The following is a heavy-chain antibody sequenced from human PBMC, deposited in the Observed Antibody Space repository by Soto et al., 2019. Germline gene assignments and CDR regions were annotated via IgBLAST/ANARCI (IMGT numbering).Heavy chain of an antibody. CDR1: GFTFSNAW. Sequence: GGSLRLSCAASGFTFSNAWMNWVRQAPGKGLEWVGRIKSKTDGGTTDYAAPVKGRFTISRDDSKNTLYLQMNSLKTEDTAVYYCTTRYYYGSGSYYNWDDYYYYGMDCWGQGTTVTVAS. J-gene: IGHJ6*02. D-gene: IGHD3-10*01. V-gene: IGHV3-15*07. CDR3: TTRYYYGSGSYYNWDDYYYYGMDC. CDR2: IKSKTDGGTT.